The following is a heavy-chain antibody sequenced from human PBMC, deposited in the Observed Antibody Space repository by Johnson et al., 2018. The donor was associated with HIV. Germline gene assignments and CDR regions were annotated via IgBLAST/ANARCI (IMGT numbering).Heavy chain of an antibody. V-gene: IGHV3-23*04. CDR2: IYRGGTT. Sequence: VESGGVVVQPGGSLRLSCAASGFTFDDYTMHWVRQAPGKGLEWVSAIYRGGTTYYADSVRGRFTISRDSSENTLYLQMNSLRAEDTAVYYCARERSGTIAFDIWGQGTMVTVSS. CDR1: GFTFDDYT. J-gene: IGHJ3*02. CDR3: ARERSGTIAFDI. D-gene: IGHD1-7*01.